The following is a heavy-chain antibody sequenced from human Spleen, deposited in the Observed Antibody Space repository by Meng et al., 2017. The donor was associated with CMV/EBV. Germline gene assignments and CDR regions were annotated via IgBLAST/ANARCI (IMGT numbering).Heavy chain of an antibody. CDR2: IYSGGST. CDR3: ATGPQKSYFDY. CDR1: GFTVSSNY. J-gene: IGHJ4*02. V-gene: IGHV3-53*05. Sequence: GESLKISCAASGFTVSSNYMSWVRQAPGKGLEWVSVIYSGGSTYYADSVKGRFTISRDTSKNTLYLQMNSLTTEDTAVYYCATGPQKSYFDYWGQGTLVTVSS.